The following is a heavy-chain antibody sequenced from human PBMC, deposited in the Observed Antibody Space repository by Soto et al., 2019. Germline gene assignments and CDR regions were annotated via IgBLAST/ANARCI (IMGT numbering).Heavy chain of an antibody. V-gene: IGHV4-30-2*01. D-gene: IGHD3-22*01. J-gene: IGHJ4*02. CDR2: IYHSGST. Sequence: SETLSLTCAVSGGSISSGGYSWSWIRQPPGKGLEWIGYIYHSGSTYYNPSLKSRVTISVDRSKNQFSLKLSSVTAADTAVYYCARDDSSGYYAYWGQGTLVTVSS. CDR3: ARDDSSGYYAY. CDR1: GGSISSGGYS.